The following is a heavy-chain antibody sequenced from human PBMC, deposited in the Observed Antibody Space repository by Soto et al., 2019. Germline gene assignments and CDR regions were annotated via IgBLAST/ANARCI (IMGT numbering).Heavy chain of an antibody. V-gene: IGHV1-18*01. CDR1: GGTFSSYA. CDR3: ASSNFWSGSLPDV. CDR2: IIANIGTA. J-gene: IGHJ6*02. Sequence: ASVKVSGKASGGTFSSYAIRWVRQAPGQGLEWMGWIIANIGTANYAQKVQGRVTMTTDTSTSTAYMELRSLRSDDTAVYYCASSNFWSGSLPDVWGQGTTVTVSS. D-gene: IGHD3-3*01.